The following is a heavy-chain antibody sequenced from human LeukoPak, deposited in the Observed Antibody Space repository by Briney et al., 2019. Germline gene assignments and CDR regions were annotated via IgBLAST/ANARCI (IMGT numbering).Heavy chain of an antibody. V-gene: IGHV3-23*01. Sequence: GGSLRLSCAVSGFSFSHYSMHWVRQAPGKGLEWVSAISGSGGSTYYADSVKGRFTISRDNSKNTLYLQMNSLRAEDTAVYYCAKDLTLSSGSYTDYWGQGTLVTVSS. J-gene: IGHJ4*02. D-gene: IGHD1-26*01. CDR3: AKDLTLSSGSYTDY. CDR2: ISGSGGST. CDR1: GFSFSHYS.